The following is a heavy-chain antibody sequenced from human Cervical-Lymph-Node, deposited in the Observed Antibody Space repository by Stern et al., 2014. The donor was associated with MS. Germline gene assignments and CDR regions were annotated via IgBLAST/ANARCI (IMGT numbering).Heavy chain of an antibody. J-gene: IGHJ6*02. Sequence: VQLVQSGAEVKKPGESLKISCKGSGYSFTSYWIAWVRQMPGKGLEWMWIIYPGDSDTRYGPILQGQCTISADTSTSTAPPPWSSLKASDAAMYYCARRGSSTTYYYYGMDVWGQGTTVTVSS. V-gene: IGHV5-51*03. CDR2: IYPGDSDT. CDR1: GYSFTSYW. D-gene: IGHD6-6*01. CDR3: ARRGSSTTYYYYGMDV.